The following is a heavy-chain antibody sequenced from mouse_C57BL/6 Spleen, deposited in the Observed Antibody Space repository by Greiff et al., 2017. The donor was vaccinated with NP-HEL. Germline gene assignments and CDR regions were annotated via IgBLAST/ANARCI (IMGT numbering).Heavy chain of an antibody. V-gene: IGHV1-82*01. J-gene: IGHJ2*01. Sequence: VQLQQSGPELVKPGASVKISCKASGYAFSSSWMNWVKQRPGKGLEWIGRIYPGDGDTNSNGKFKGKATLTADESSSTAYMQLSSLTSDDSAVYFCARATTVVAHFDYWGQGTTLTVSS. CDR3: ARATTVVAHFDY. CDR2: IYPGDGDT. D-gene: IGHD1-1*01. CDR1: GYAFSSSW.